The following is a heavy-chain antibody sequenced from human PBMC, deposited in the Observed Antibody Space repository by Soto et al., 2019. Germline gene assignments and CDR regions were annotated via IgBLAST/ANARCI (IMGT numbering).Heavy chain of an antibody. Sequence: ASVKVSCKASGYTFTSYAMHWVRQAPGQRLEWMGWINAGNGNTKYSQKFQGRVTITRDTSASTAYMELSSLRSEDTAVYYCARDYGYCSSTSCLYSYYYYGMDVWGQGTTVTVSS. J-gene: IGHJ6*02. CDR3: ARDYGYCSSTSCLYSYYYYGMDV. V-gene: IGHV1-3*01. CDR2: INAGNGNT. D-gene: IGHD2-2*03. CDR1: GYTFTSYA.